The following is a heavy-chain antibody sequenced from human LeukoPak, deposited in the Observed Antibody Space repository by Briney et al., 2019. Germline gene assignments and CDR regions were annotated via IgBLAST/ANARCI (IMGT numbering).Heavy chain of an antibody. J-gene: IGHJ3*02. CDR2: IIPILGIA. V-gene: IGHV1-69*04. CDR1: GGTFLNYA. CDR3: ATELPPRSGYYSYAFDI. Sequence: ASVKVSCKTSGGTFLNYAISWVRQAPGQGLEWMGRIIPILGIANYAQKFQARVTLTADKSTSTAYMELSSLRSDDTAVYYCATELPPRSGYYSYAFDIWGQGTMVTVSS. D-gene: IGHD3-22*01.